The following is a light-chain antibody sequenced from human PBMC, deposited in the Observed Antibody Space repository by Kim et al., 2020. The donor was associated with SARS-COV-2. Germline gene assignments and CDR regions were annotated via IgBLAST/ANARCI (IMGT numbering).Light chain of an antibody. J-gene: IGKJ1*01. CDR2: TDS. CDR1: QSVGSN. CDR3: QQYKNWPWT. Sequence: EILLTQSPATLFLFPGERATLSCRASQSVGSNLAWYQQKPGQTPRLLIYTDSTRATGIPARFSGSGSGTEFTLTISSLQSEDFAVYYCQQYKNWPWTFGQGTKVEIK. V-gene: IGKV3-15*01.